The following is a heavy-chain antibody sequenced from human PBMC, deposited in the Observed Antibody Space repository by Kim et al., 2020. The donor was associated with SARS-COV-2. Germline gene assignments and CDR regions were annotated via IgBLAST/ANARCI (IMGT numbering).Heavy chain of an antibody. V-gene: IGHV3-7*03. D-gene: IGHD5-12*01. J-gene: IGHJ4*02. Sequence: GGSLRLSCAASGFIFTRYWMSWVRQAPGKGLEWVANIKQDGSDKYYVDSVKGRFTISRDNAKNSLYLQMNSLRAEDTAVYYCARDWNVDIDIARFDYWGQGTLVTVPS. CDR1: GFIFTRYW. CDR3: ARDWNVDIDIARFDY. CDR2: IKQDGSDK.